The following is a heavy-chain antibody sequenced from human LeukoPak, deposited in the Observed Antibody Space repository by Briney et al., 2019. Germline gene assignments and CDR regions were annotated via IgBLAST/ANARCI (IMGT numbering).Heavy chain of an antibody. J-gene: IGHJ4*02. CDR2: NYYSGST. CDR1: GGSISSSSYY. D-gene: IGHD2-2*02. V-gene: IGHV4-39*01. Sequence: SSETLSLTCTVSGGSISSSSYYWGWIRQPPGKGLEWIGSNYYSGSTYYNPSLKSRVTISVDTSKNQFSLKLSSVTAADTAVYYCARQAYCSSTSCYTTIFGVVTNWGQGTLVTVSS. CDR3: ARQAYCSSTSCYTTIFGVVTN.